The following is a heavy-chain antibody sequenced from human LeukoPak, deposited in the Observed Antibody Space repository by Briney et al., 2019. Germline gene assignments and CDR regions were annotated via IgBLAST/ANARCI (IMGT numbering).Heavy chain of an antibody. D-gene: IGHD4-23*01. CDR2: ISSSSSYI. CDR1: GFTFSSYS. J-gene: IGHJ3*02. Sequence: GGALRLSCAASGFTFSSYSMNWVRQAPGRGREWVSSISSSSSYIYYADSVKGRFTISRDNAKNSLYLQMNSLRAEDTAVYYCAACGNVPVFDIWGQGTMVTVSS. V-gene: IGHV3-21*01. CDR3: AACGNVPVFDI.